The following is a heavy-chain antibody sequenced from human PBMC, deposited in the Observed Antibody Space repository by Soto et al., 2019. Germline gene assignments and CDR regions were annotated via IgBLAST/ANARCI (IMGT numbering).Heavy chain of an antibody. CDR1: GGTIGTGGYT. CDR2: TYHSGNP. D-gene: IGHD3-10*01. Sequence: SETLSLTCDVSGGTIGTGGYTWAWIRQPPWKALEWIGHTYHSGNPYYNPSLKSRVIISVDRSKNQFSLKLSSVTAADTTVYYCARDTVRGGTRVDYWGRGTLVTVSS. J-gene: IGHJ4*02. CDR3: ARDTVRGGTRVDY. V-gene: IGHV4-30-2*01.